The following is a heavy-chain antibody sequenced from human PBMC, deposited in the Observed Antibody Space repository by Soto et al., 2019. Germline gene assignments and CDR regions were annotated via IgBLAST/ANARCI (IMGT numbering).Heavy chain of an antibody. CDR3: AKDIEMVTYYYFGMDV. Sequence: GGSLRLSCAASGFTFSSYGMHWVRPAPGKGLEWVAVISYDGSNKYYADSVKGRFTISRDNSKNTLYLQMNSLRAEDTAVYYCAKDIEMVTYYYFGMDVWGQGTTVTVSS. D-gene: IGHD5-18*01. CDR1: GFTFSSYG. J-gene: IGHJ6*02. V-gene: IGHV3-30*18. CDR2: ISYDGSNK.